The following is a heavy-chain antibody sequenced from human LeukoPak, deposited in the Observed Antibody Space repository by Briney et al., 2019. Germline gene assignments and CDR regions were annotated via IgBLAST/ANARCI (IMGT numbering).Heavy chain of an antibody. V-gene: IGHV4-34*01. J-gene: IGHJ4*02. CDR2: INHSGST. D-gene: IGHD6-19*01. Sequence: SETLSLTCAVSGGTFRGYYWSWIRQPPGKGLEWIGEINHSGSTNYNPSLKSRDTISVDTSKNQFSLKLSSVTAADTAVYYCASGQSSGWYAFDYWGQGTLVTVSS. CDR1: GGTFRGYY. CDR3: ASGQSSGWYAFDY.